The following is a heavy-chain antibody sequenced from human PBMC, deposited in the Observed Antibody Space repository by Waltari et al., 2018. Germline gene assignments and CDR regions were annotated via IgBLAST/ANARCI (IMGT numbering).Heavy chain of an antibody. Sequence: QVQLQESGPGLVKPSETLSLTCTVSGGTLSSYYWSWIRQPPGKGLEWIGYIYYSGSTNYNPSLKSRVTISVDTSKNQFSLKLSSVTAADTAVYYCARDLRSDSSGYYSDAFDIWGQGTMVTVSS. CDR2: IYYSGST. V-gene: IGHV4-59*01. D-gene: IGHD3-22*01. J-gene: IGHJ3*02. CDR1: GGTLSSYY. CDR3: ARDLRSDSSGYYSDAFDI.